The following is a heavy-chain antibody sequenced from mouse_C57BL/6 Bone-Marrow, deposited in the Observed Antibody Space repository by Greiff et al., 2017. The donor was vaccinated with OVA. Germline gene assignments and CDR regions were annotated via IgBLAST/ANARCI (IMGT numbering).Heavy chain of an antibody. V-gene: IGHV1-39*01. Sequence: EVQLQQSGPELVKPGASVNISCKASGYSFTDYNMNWVKQSYGKSLEWIGLINPNYGTTSYNQNFKDKATLTVDQSSSTAYMQLNSLTCEVSSVYYCDTELLRWFSYWGQGTLVTVSA. CDR1: GYSFTDYN. D-gene: IGHD1-1*01. J-gene: IGHJ3*01. CDR3: DTELLRWFSY. CDR2: INPNYGTT.